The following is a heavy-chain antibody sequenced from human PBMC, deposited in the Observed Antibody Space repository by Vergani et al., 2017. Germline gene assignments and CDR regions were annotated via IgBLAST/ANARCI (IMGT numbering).Heavy chain of an antibody. V-gene: IGHV4-34*01. CDR2: INHSGST. CDR3: ARGRRGVRGPRLNDWFDP. J-gene: IGHJ5*02. CDR1: GGSFSGYY. Sequence: QVQLQQWGAGLLKPSETLSLTCAVYGGSFSGYYWSWLRQPPGKGLEWIGEINHSGSTNYNPSLKSRVTISVDTSKNQFSLKLSSVTAADTAVYYCARGRRGVRGPRLNDWFDPWGQGTLVTVSS. D-gene: IGHD3-10*01.